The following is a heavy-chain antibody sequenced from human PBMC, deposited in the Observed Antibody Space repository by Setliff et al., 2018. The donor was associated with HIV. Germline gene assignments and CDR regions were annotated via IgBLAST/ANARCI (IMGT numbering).Heavy chain of an antibody. CDR2: SIPVFGTV. D-gene: IGHD2-2*01. CDR1: GGTFSSYS. CDR3: ARDEQYQLLLDY. V-gene: IGHV1-69*05. J-gene: IGHJ4*02. Sequence: SVMVSCKASGGTFSSYSITWVRQAPGQGLEWMGGSIPVFGTVNYAQKFLGRVTMTTDTSTNTVYMELRSLRSDDTAVYYCARDEQYQLLLDYWGQGTLVTVSS.